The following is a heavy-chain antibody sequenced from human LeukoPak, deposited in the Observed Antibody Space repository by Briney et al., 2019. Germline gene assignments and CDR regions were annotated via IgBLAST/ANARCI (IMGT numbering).Heavy chain of an antibody. V-gene: IGHV3-15*01. Sequence: PGGSLRLSCAASGFTFNNAWMTWVRQAPGKGLEWVARIRSETDGGTTDYAAPVKSRFTISRDDSKNTLYLQMSSLKTEDTAVYYCTGRNFDYWGQGTPVTVSS. J-gene: IGHJ4*02. CDR2: IRSETDGGTT. CDR1: GFTFNNAW. CDR3: TGRNFDY.